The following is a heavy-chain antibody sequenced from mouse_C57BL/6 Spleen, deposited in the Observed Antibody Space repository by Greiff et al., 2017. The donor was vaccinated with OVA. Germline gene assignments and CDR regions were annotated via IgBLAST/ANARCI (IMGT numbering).Heavy chain of an antibody. CDR3: ARDEGMITTPYWYFDV. CDR2: ISYDGSN. D-gene: IGHD2-4*01. CDR1: GYSITSGYY. Sequence: EVQLQESGPGLVKPSQSLSLPCSVTGYSITSGYYWNWIRQFPGNKLEWMGYISYDGSNNYNPSLKNRISITRDTSKNQFFLKLNSVTTEDTATYYCARDEGMITTPYWYFDVWGTGTTVTVSS. V-gene: IGHV3-6*01. J-gene: IGHJ1*03.